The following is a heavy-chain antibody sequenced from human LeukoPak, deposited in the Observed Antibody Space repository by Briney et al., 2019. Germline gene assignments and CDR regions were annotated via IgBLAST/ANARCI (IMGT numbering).Heavy chain of an antibody. CDR3: ARASPPKRYYDILTGAHFDY. CDR2: ITSNGGST. Sequence: GGSLRLSCAASGFTFSIYAMHWVRQAPGKGLEYVSAITSNGGSTYYANSVKGRFTISRDNSKNTLYLQMGSLRAEDMAVYYCARASPPKRYYDILTGAHFDYWGQGTLVTVSS. CDR1: GFTFSIYA. D-gene: IGHD3-9*01. J-gene: IGHJ4*02. V-gene: IGHV3-64*01.